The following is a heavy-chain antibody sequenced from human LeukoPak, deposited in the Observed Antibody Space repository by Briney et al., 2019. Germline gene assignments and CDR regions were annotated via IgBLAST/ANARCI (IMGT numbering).Heavy chain of an antibody. CDR2: IYTSGST. D-gene: IGHD3-3*01. CDR1: GGSISSGSYD. J-gene: IGHJ4*02. V-gene: IGHV4-61*02. CDR3: ARGAIGGYYIFDY. Sequence: SETLSLTCTVSGGSISSGSYDWSWIRQPAGKGLEWIGSIYTSGSTNYNPSLKSRVTISVDTSKNQFSLKLSSVTAADTAVYYCARGAIGGYYIFDYWGQGTLVTVSS.